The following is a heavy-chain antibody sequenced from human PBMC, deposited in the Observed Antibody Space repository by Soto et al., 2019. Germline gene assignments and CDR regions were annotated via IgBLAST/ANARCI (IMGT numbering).Heavy chain of an antibody. V-gene: IGHV3-48*03. Sequence: PXESLLLSCTASGFPFSNYEMNWVRQAPGKGLEWVSYISSGGTNKFYADSLQGRVSVSRDNHKNSLILEMDRLTVEDAAIYYCVRDVHLDYWGPGSLVTVSS. D-gene: IGHD1-1*01. J-gene: IGHJ4*02. CDR3: VRDVHLDY. CDR2: ISSGGTNK. CDR1: GFPFSNYE.